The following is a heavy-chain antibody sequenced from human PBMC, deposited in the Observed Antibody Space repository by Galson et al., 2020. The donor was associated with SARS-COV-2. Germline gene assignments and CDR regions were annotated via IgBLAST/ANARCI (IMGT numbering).Heavy chain of an antibody. CDR3: ARDYHGRFDP. D-gene: IGHD2-2*01. V-gene: IGHV1-2*02. CDR1: GYTFTGYY. Sequence: ASVKVSCKASGYTFTGYYMHWVRQAPGQGLEWMGWINSNTGGANYALKFQGRVTMTRDTSISTAYMELSDLKSDDTAVYYCARDYHGRFDPWGQGTLVTVSS. CDR2: INSNTGGA. J-gene: IGHJ5*02.